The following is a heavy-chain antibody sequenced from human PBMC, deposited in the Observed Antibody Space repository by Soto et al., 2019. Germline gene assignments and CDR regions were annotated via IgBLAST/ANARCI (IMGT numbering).Heavy chain of an antibody. V-gene: IGHV4-59*01. CDR3: ARGLGVTTTPPAH. D-gene: IGHD4-17*01. J-gene: IGHJ4*02. Sequence: QVQLQESGPGLVKPSETLSLTCTVSGGSISNFYWSWIRQPPGKGLEYIGYIHDGGSTNYNPSLGGGAAISVNPSRNLSPRGLTSVTAADRAVYYWARGLGVTTTPPAHWGQGTLVTVSS. CDR1: GGSISNFY. CDR2: IHDGGST.